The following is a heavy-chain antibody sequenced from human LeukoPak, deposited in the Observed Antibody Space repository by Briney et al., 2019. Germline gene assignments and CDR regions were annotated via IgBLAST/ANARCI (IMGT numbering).Heavy chain of an antibody. CDR3: ARDVQGGYCSSASCYSDY. V-gene: IGHV3-74*01. J-gene: IGHJ4*02. D-gene: IGHD2-2*01. CDR2: INSDGSST. Sequence: PGGSLRLSCAASGFSSSSYWMHWVRQAPGKGLVWVSRINSDGSSTIYADSVRGRFTISRDNSKNTLYLQMNSLRVDDTAVYYCARDVQGGYCSSASCYSDYWGQGTLVTVSS. CDR1: GFSSSSYW.